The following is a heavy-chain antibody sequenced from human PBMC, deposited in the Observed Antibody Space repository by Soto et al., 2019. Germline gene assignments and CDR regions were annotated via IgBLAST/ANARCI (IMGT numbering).Heavy chain of an antibody. J-gene: IGHJ6*03. V-gene: IGHV4-34*01. D-gene: IGHD3-16*01. CDR3: AGGALVVVVFFYIGGIYSPPPRRMDV. CDR1: GGSFSGYY. Sequence: SETLSLTCAVYGGSFSGYYWSWIRQPPGKGLEWIGEINHSGSTNYNPSLKSRVTISVDTSKNQFSLKLSSVTAADTAVYYCAGGALVVVVFFYIGGIYSPPPRRMDVWGRGTTVTVS. CDR2: INHSGST.